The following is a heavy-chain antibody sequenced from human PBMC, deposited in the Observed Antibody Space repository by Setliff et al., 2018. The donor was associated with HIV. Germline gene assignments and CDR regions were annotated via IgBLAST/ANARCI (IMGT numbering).Heavy chain of an antibody. J-gene: IGHJ6*02. CDR2: FHYSAST. Sequence: SETLSLTCNVSGGSISTSSYYWGWIREPPGKGLEWIGSFHYSASTSYNPSLKSRVTISVDTSKNQFSLRLSSVTAADTAVYYCARDKRASFDGLDVWGQGTTVTVSS. CDR3: ARDKRASFDGLDV. V-gene: IGHV4-39*07. CDR1: GGSISTSSYY.